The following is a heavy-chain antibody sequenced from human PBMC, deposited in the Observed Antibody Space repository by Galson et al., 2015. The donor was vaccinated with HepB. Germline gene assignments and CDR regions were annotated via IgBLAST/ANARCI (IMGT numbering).Heavy chain of an antibody. Sequence: ETLSLTCTVSGVSVSSGRHYWTWIRQPPGKGLEWIGNIYDTGSTSYNPSLRSRVTILEDTPKNQFSLKLSSVTAADTAVYYCARDILTGYFPHYHYYGLDVWGQGTTVTVSS. J-gene: IGHJ6*02. D-gene: IGHD3-9*01. CDR2: IYDTGST. V-gene: IGHV4-61*01. CDR1: GVSVSSGRHY. CDR3: ARDILTGYFPHYHYYGLDV.